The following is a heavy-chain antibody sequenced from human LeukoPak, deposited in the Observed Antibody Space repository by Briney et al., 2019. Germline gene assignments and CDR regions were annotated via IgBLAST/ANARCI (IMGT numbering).Heavy chain of an antibody. CDR3: ARDSEWQLVQDY. CDR1: GFTFSSYA. V-gene: IGHV3-30-3*01. J-gene: IGHJ4*02. Sequence: GGSLRLSCAASGFTFSSYAMHWVRQAPGKGLEWVAVISYDGSNKYYADSVKGRFTISRDNSKNTLYLQMNSLRAGDTAVYYCARDSEWQLVQDYWGQGTLVTVSS. D-gene: IGHD6-6*01. CDR2: ISYDGSNK.